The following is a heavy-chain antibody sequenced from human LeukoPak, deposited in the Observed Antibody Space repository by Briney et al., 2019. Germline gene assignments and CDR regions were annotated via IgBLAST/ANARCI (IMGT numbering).Heavy chain of an antibody. J-gene: IGHJ4*02. D-gene: IGHD6-13*01. CDR3: AKYSSSWYGSCFDY. CDR2: ISGSGGST. Sequence: GGSLRLSCAASGFTFSSYGMSWVRQAPGKGLEWVSAISGSGGSTYYADSVKGRFTISRDNSKNTLYLQMNSLRAEDTAVYYCAKYSSSWYGSCFDYWGQGTLVTVSS. CDR1: GFTFSSYG. V-gene: IGHV3-23*01.